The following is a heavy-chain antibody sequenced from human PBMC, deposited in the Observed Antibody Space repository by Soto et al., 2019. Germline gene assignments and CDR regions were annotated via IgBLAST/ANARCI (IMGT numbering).Heavy chain of an antibody. V-gene: IGHV5-51*01. CDR1: GYSFTSYW. D-gene: IGHD1-7*01. CDR3: ARITGNTYYYYYMDV. Sequence: GESLKISCKGSGYSFTSYWIGWVRQMPGKGLEWMGIIYPGDSDTRYSPSFQGQVTISADKSISTAYLQWSGLKASDTARYYGARITGNTYYYYYMDVWGKGTRSPSP. J-gene: IGHJ6*03. CDR2: IYPGDSDT.